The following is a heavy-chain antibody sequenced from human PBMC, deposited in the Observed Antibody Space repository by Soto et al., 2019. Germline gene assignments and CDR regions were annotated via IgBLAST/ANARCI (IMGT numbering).Heavy chain of an antibody. V-gene: IGHV3-21*01. J-gene: IGHJ6*02. D-gene: IGHD6-13*01. CDR2: ISSSSSSI. CDR3: ARGSDSSSWDYYYYYGMDV. Sequence: GGSLRLSCAASGFTFSSYSMNWVRQAPGKGLEWVSSISSSSSSIYYADSVKGRFTISRDNAKNSLYLQMNSRRAEDTAGYYCARGSDSSSWDYYYYYGMDVWGQGTTVTVSS. CDR1: GFTFSSYS.